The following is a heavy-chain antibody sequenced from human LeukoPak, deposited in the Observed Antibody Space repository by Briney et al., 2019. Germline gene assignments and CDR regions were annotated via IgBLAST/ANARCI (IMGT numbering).Heavy chain of an antibody. CDR3: ARSDDSLTGYYSFDY. D-gene: IGHD3-9*01. Sequence: PSETLSLTRAVSGGSISSSNWWSWVRQPPGKGLEWIGEIYHSGSTNYNPSLKSRVTISVDKSKNQFSLKLSSVTAADTAVYYCARSDDSLTGYYSFDYWGQGTLVTVSS. CDR1: GGSISSSNW. CDR2: IYHSGST. V-gene: IGHV4-4*02. J-gene: IGHJ4*02.